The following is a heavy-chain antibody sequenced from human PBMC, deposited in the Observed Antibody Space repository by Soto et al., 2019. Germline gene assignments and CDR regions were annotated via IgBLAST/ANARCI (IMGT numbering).Heavy chain of an antibody. CDR2: IIPILGIA. D-gene: IGHD2-2*01. CDR1: GGTFSSYT. Sequence: SVKVSCKASGGTFSSYTISWVRQAPGQGLEWMGRIIPILGIANYAQKFQGRVTITADKSTSTAYMELSSLRSEDTAVYYCAANSIVVVPAAMLDIDYWGQGTLVTVSS. J-gene: IGHJ4*02. V-gene: IGHV1-69*02. CDR3: AANSIVVVPAAMLDIDY.